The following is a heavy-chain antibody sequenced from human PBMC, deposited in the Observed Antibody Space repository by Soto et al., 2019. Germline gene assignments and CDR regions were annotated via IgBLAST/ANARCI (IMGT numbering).Heavy chain of an antibody. CDR2: IIPIFGTA. J-gene: IGHJ4*02. V-gene: IGHV1-69*12. CDR1: GGTFSSYA. CDR3: ARGDSSGYLVLGY. Sequence: QVQLVQSGAEVKKPGSSVKVSCKASGGTFSSYAISWVRQAPGQGLEWMGGIIPIFGTANYAQKFQGRVANPGDGXTSTADMELSSLRSEDTAVYDCARGDSSGYLVLGYWGQGTLVTVSS. D-gene: IGHD3-22*01.